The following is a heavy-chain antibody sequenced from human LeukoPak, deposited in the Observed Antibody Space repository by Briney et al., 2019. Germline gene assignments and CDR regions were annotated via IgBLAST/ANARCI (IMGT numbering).Heavy chain of an antibody. J-gene: IGHJ4*02. CDR3: ATDLIAFSSGWYQNY. CDR1: GFTFSTYW. D-gene: IGHD6-19*01. CDR2: INGDGSST. Sequence: GGSLRLSCTASGFTFSTYWMHWVRQAPGKGLVWVSRINGDGSSTYYADSVKARFTISRDNAKNTLYLQMNSLRAEDTAVYYCATDLIAFSSGWYQNYWGPGTLVTVSS. V-gene: IGHV3-74*01.